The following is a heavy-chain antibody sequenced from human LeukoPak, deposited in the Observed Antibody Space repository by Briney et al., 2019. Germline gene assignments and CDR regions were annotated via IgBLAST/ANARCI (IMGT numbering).Heavy chain of an antibody. CDR1: GYTFTSYD. CDR3: ARPFMFGGLMGDNNWLAP. Sequence: ASVKVSCKASGYTFTSYDINWVRQATGQGLEWMGWMNPNSDNTGYAQKFQGRVTMTRNTSISTAYMELSSLRSEDTAVYYCARPFMFGGLMGDNNWLAPWGKEPLFTVSS. CDR2: MNPNSDNT. J-gene: IGHJ5*02. D-gene: IGHD3-16*01. V-gene: IGHV1-8*01.